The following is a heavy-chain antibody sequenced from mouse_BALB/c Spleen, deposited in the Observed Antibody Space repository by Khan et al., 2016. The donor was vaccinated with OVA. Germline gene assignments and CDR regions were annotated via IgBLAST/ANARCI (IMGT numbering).Heavy chain of an antibody. Sequence: QLEESGPGLVKPSQSLSLTCTVTGYSITSGYGWNWIRQFPGNKLEWMGYISYSGSTNYNPSLTSRISITRDTSKNQFFRQLNSVTTEDTATYYCARTARIKYWGQGTTLTVSS. CDR1: GYSITSGYG. V-gene: IGHV3-2*02. D-gene: IGHD1-2*01. CDR2: ISYSGST. CDR3: ARTARIKY. J-gene: IGHJ2*01.